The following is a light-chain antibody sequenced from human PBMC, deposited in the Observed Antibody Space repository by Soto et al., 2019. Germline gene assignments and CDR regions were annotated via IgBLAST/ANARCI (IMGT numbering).Light chain of an antibody. J-gene: IGKJ1*01. V-gene: IGKV1-5*01. CDR1: QSISSW. CDR2: DAS. Sequence: DIPRSMSTSPLCGAEGKRVNITCRACQSISSWLAWYQHKPGKAPKLLIYDASSLESGVPSRFSGSGSGTEVIVMISSHQRDDLATYYGQQYRSDPWMCGQGTKVDI. CDR3: QQYRSDPWM.